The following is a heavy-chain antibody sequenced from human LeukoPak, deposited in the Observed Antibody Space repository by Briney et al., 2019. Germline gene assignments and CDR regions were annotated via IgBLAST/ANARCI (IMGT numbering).Heavy chain of an antibody. V-gene: IGHV3-30*03. Sequence: GGSLRLSCAASGFTFSSYGMHWVRQAPGKGLEWVAVISYDGSNKYYADSVKGRFTISRDNSKNTLYLQMNSLRSDDTAVYYCARDADTAIPGYFDYWGQGTLVTVSS. CDR3: ARDADTAIPGYFDY. CDR1: GFTFSSYG. CDR2: ISYDGSNK. J-gene: IGHJ4*02. D-gene: IGHD5-18*01.